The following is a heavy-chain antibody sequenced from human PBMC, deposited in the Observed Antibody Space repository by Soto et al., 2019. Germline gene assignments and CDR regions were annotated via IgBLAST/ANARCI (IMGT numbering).Heavy chain of an antibody. Sequence: QLQLQQWGAGLLKPSETLSLTCAVYGRSFSGYYWTWIRQPPGTGLEWIGEINHSGSTNYNPSLKSRVTISVHTSKNQFSLKLTSVTAADTAVYYCARDKITGLFDYWGQGTLVTVSS. J-gene: IGHJ4*02. V-gene: IGHV4-34*01. CDR1: GRSFSGYY. CDR3: ARDKITGLFDY. CDR2: INHSGST. D-gene: IGHD2-8*02.